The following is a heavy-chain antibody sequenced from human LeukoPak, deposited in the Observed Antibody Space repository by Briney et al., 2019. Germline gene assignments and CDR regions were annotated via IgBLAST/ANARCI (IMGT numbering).Heavy chain of an antibody. CDR1: GSTFSDYY. D-gene: IGHD6-19*01. V-gene: IGHV3-11*05. CDR3: ARDGRGWKFDN. J-gene: IGHJ4*02. Sequence: GGSLRLSCAASGSTFSDYYMSWIRQPPGKGLEYVSHISKSGEYTNYADSVKGRFTISRDNAKNSMYLQMNSLRDDDTAVYYCARDGRGWKFDNWGQGALVTVSS. CDR2: ISKSGEYT.